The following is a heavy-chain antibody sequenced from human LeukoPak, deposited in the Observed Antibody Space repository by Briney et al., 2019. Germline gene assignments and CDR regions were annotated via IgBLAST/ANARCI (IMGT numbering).Heavy chain of an antibody. CDR2: IWYDGSKK. Sequence: PGGSLRLSCATSGFTFSSYGMHWVRQAPGKGLEWVAVIWYDGSKKYYADSVKGRFTISRDDSKNTLYLQMNSLRAEDTAVYYCVRDGGAGFDYWGQGTLVTVSS. V-gene: IGHV3-33*01. D-gene: IGHD6-19*01. J-gene: IGHJ4*02. CDR3: VRDGGAGFDY. CDR1: GFTFSSYG.